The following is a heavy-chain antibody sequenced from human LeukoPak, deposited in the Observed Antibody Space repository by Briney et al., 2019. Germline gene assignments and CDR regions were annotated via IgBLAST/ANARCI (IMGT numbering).Heavy chain of an antibody. CDR2: INPSSGGT. CDR3: ARKPMVREFNWFDP. Sequence: ASVKVSCKASGYTFTGYYLHWVRQAPGQGLEWMGRINPSSGGTNYAQKFQGRVTMTTDTSISTAYMELNRLTSDDTAVYYCARKPMVREFNWFDPWGQGTLVTVSS. CDR1: GYTFTGYY. D-gene: IGHD3-10*01. J-gene: IGHJ5*02. V-gene: IGHV1-2*06.